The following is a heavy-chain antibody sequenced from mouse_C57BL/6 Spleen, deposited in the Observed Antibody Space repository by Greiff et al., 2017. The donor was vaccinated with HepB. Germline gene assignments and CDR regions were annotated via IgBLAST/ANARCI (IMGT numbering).Heavy chain of an antibody. CDR2: SRNKANDYTT. J-gene: IGHJ3*01. D-gene: IGHD1-1*01. Sequence: EVKLVESGGGLVQSGRSLRLSCATSGFTFSDFYMEWVRQAPGKGLEWIAASRNKANDYTTEYSASVKGRFIVSRDTSQSILYLQMNALRAEDTAIYYCARDGNYGSSYWFAYWGQGTLVTVSA. CDR3: ARDGNYGSSYWFAY. V-gene: IGHV7-1*01. CDR1: GFTFSDFY.